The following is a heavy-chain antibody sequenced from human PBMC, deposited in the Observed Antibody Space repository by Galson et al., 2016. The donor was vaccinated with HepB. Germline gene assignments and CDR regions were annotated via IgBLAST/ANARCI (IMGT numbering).Heavy chain of an antibody. CDR2: IWFDGTND. Sequence: SLRLSCAASGFTFSSYTMHWARQAPGKGLEWVAVIWFDGTNDYYADSVKGRFTTSRDNSKNPLFLHMNSLRAEDTAIYYCAKVYCSGANCPAGSYYFDYWGQGTLVTVSS. J-gene: IGHJ4*02. D-gene: IGHD2-15*01. CDR1: GFTFSSYT. CDR3: AKVYCSGANCPAGSYYFDY. V-gene: IGHV3-30-3*01.